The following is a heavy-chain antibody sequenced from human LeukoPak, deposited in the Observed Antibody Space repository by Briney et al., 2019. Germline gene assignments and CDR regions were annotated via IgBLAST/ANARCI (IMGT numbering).Heavy chain of an antibody. D-gene: IGHD1-26*01. CDR3: ARGHGTVFDY. J-gene: IGHJ4*02. CDR2: ISYDGSNK. CDR1: GFTFSSYA. Sequence: GRSLRLSCAAFGFTFSSYAMHWVRQAPGKGLEWVAVISYDGSNKYYADSVKGRFTISRDNSKNTLYLQMNSLRAEDTAVYYCARGHGTVFDYWGQGTLVNVSS. V-gene: IGHV3-30*04.